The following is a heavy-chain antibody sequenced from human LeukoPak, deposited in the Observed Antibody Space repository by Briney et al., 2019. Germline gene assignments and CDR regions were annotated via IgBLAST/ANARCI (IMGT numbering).Heavy chain of an antibody. CDR3: VRGPYGSSISNWFDP. V-gene: IGHV4-59*01. J-gene: IGHJ5*02. D-gene: IGHD3-10*01. Sequence: SETLCLTCSVSGDSITGYSWSWIRLTPGKGLEWIGYIYYNGDTHYNPSLNSRLSMSVDTPKKQFSLNLRSVTAADTAVYYCVRGPYGSSISNWFDPWGQGLLVTVSS. CDR2: IYYNGDT. CDR1: GDSITGYS.